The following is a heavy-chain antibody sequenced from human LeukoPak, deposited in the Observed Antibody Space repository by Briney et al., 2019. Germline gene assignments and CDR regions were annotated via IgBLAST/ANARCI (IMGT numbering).Heavy chain of an antibody. D-gene: IGHD3-10*01. CDR1: GFTFGSYA. J-gene: IGHJ4*02. CDR2: ISSSGGNT. CDR3: AKGTYSYGSGSYYTEAFGEN. V-gene: IGHV3-23*01. Sequence: GGSLRLSCAASGFTFGSYAMSWVRQAPRKGREWVSVISSSGGNTYYADSVKGRFTISRDNSKNTLYLQMNSLRAEDTGVYYCAKGTYSYGSGSYYTEAFGENWGQGTLVTVSS.